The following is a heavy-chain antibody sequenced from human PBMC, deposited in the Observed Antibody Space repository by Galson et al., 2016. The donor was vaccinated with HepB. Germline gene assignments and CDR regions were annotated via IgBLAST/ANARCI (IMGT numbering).Heavy chain of an antibody. V-gene: IGHV3-74*01. Sequence: SLRLSCAASGFTFNSNWMHWVRQAPGKGLVWVSRINYGGTNTDYADSVKGRFAISRDNAKNTLYLQMTNLRAEDTAVYYCARGNGRPGERGDYWGQGTLVIVSS. CDR1: GFTFNSNW. CDR3: ARGNGRPGERGDY. D-gene: IGHD1-1*01. CDR2: INYGGTNT. J-gene: IGHJ4*02.